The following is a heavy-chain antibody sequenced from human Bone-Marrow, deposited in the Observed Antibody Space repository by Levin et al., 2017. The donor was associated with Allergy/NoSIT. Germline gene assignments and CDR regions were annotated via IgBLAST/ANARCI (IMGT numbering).Heavy chain of an antibody. Sequence: PGGSLRLSCAASGFTFSDYYMSWIRQAPGKGLEWVSYISSSGSTIYYADSVKGRFTISRDNAKNSLYLQMNSLRAEDTAVYYCARWLVVPAATHLLYYYYGMDVWGQGTTVTVSS. CDR1: GFTFSDYY. CDR2: ISSSGSTI. CDR3: ARWLVVPAATHLLYYYYGMDV. V-gene: IGHV3-11*01. D-gene: IGHD2-2*01. J-gene: IGHJ6*02.